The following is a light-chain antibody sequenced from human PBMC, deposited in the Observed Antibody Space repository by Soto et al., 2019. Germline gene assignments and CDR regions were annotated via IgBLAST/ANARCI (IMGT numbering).Light chain of an antibody. CDR3: QSYDSSLSVV. CDR1: SSDIGVYNY. Sequence: QSALTQPASVSGSPGQSITISCTGTSSDIGVYNYVSWYQQHPGKAPKLVICEVSNRPSGVSSRFSGSKSGNTASLAITGLQAEDEGDYHCQSYDSSLSVVFGGGTKLTVL. CDR2: EVS. V-gene: IGLV2-14*01. J-gene: IGLJ2*01.